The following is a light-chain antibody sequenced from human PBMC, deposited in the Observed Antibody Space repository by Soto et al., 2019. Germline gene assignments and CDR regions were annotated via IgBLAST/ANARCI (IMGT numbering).Light chain of an antibody. CDR2: DAS. J-gene: IGKJ4*01. Sequence: DIVMTQSPATLSVSPGGRATLSCRASQSVSTNLAWYQQRPGQAPRLLIYDASNRPTGIPARFTGSGSGTDFNLTISSLEPEDFAVYYCQQRSSWPPITFGGGTKVDIK. CDR3: QQRSSWPPIT. CDR1: QSVSTN. V-gene: IGKV3-11*01.